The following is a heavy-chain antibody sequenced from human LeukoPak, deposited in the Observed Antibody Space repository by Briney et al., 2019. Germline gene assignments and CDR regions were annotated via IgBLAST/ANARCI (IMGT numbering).Heavy chain of an antibody. CDR3: ARPTSFRHAFDI. Sequence: GESLKVSCKGSGYSSTSYWIGWVRQMPGKGLEWMGIIYPGDSDTRYSPSFQGQVTISADKSISTAYPQWSSLKASDTAMYYCARPTSFRHAFDIWGQGTMVTVSS. J-gene: IGHJ3*02. CDR2: IYPGDSDT. CDR1: GYSSTSYW. V-gene: IGHV5-51*01. D-gene: IGHD2-15*01.